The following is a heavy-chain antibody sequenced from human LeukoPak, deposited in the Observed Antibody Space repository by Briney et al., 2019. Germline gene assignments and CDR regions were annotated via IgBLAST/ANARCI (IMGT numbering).Heavy chain of an antibody. J-gene: IGHJ5*02. CDR1: GFTFSSYA. D-gene: IGHD6-13*01. CDR2: ISGSGGST. CDR3: AKYKLVPVLDNWFDP. V-gene: IGHV3-23*01. Sequence: GRSLRLSCAASGFTFSSYAMSWVRQAPGKGLEWVSAISGSGGSTYYADSVKGRFTISRDNSKNTLYLQMNSLRAEDTAVYYCAKYKLVPVLDNWFDPWGQGTLVTVSS.